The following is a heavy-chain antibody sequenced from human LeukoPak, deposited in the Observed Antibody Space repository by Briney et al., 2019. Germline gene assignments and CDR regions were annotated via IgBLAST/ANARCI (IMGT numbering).Heavy chain of an antibody. V-gene: IGHV3-30*14. J-gene: IGHJ4*02. Sequence: GALSLSCAASGFSFRRFAMHWVRQAPGKGLEWVAIISSDGTNENYADSVKGRFTITRDNSKNTLYLQMNSLRPEDTAVYYCARDFSILAEYFDYWGQGTLVTVSS. D-gene: IGHD2-15*01. CDR3: ARDFSILAEYFDY. CDR1: GFSFRRFA. CDR2: ISSDGTNE.